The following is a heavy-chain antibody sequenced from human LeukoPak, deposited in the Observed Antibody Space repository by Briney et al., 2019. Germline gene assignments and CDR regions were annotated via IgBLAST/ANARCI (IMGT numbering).Heavy chain of an antibody. J-gene: IGHJ4*02. Sequence: ASVKVSCKASGYTFTVYYIHWVRQAPGQGLEGMGWINPNSGGTNSAQKFQGRVTITRDTSISTAYMELSRLRSDDTAVYYCARGWQYYGDAPLLPGYWGQGTLVTVSS. V-gene: IGHV1-2*02. CDR1: GYTFTVYY. CDR2: INPNSGGT. D-gene: IGHD4-17*01. CDR3: ARGWQYYGDAPLLPGY.